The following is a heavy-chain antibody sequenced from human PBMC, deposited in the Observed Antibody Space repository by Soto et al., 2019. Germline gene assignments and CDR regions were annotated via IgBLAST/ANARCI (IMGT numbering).Heavy chain of an antibody. Sequence: SSVKVSCKASGYTFPSYGISWVRQAPGQGLEWMGWISAYNGNTNYAQKLQGRVTMTTDTSTSTAYMELRSLRSDDTAVYYCARVDVVVVAATLDYWGQGTLVTVS. D-gene: IGHD2-15*01. CDR3: ARVDVVVVAATLDY. CDR2: ISAYNGNT. V-gene: IGHV1-18*01. J-gene: IGHJ4*02. CDR1: GYTFPSYG.